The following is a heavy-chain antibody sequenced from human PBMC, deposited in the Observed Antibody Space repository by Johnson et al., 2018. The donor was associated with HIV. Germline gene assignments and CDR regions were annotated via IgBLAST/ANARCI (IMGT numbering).Heavy chain of an antibody. CDR3: AKDLFGATNFEDAFDI. V-gene: IGHV3-23*04. Sequence: VQLVESGGGLVQPGGSLRLSCAASGFTFSNYAMSWVRQAPGKGLEWVSTINNIGGSTYYADFVKGRFTISRDNAKNSLYLQMNSLRAEDTALYYCAKDLFGATNFEDAFDIWGQGTMVTVSS. CDR2: INNIGGST. CDR1: GFTFSNYA. D-gene: IGHD5-24*01. J-gene: IGHJ3*02.